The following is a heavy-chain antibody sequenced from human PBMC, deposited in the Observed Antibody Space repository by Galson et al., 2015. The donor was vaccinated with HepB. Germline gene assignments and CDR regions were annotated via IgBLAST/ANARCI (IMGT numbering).Heavy chain of an antibody. CDR2: INPSGAST. Sequence: QSGAEVKKPGESLKISCKASGYTFTNYYIHWVRQAPGQGLEWMGVINPSGASTSYAQKFQGRVTMTRDTSTSTVYMELSSLRSEDTALYYCARVTDCSITNCYVPFGVSDAFDIWGQGTMVTVSS. V-gene: IGHV1-46*01. J-gene: IGHJ3*02. CDR1: GYTFTNYY. CDR3: ARVTDCSITNCYVPFGVSDAFDI. D-gene: IGHD2-2*01.